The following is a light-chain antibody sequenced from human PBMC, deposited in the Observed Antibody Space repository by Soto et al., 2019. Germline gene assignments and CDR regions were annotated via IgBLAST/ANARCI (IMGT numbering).Light chain of an antibody. V-gene: IGLV2-11*01. CDR3: CSYAGNYIYV. J-gene: IGLJ1*01. CDR1: NSDVGGYNF. Sequence: QPVLTQPRSVSGSPGQSVTISCTGTNSDVGGYNFVSWYQQVPGKAPKLMIYDVSNRPSGVPDRFSGSKSGSTAALTISGLQADDEGEYYCCSYAGNYIYVFGTGTKVTVL. CDR2: DVS.